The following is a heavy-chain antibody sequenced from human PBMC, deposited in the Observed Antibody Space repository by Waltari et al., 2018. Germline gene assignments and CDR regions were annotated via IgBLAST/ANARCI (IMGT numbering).Heavy chain of an antibody. J-gene: IGHJ4*02. D-gene: IGHD2-8*01. CDR1: GFTFSSSW. CDR2: INPDGSQK. V-gene: IGHV3-7*01. Sequence: EVQLVESGGDLVQPGGSLRLSCAASGFTFSSSWMQWVRQAPGKGLECVATINPDGSQKYARASWKGRFIISRDNAKNSLFLQMNSLSVEDTAVYYCARGGVSYWGQGTLVTVSS. CDR3: ARGGVSY.